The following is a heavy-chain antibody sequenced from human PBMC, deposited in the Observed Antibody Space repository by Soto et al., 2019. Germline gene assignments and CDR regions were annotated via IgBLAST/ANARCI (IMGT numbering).Heavy chain of an antibody. Sequence: HPGGSLRLSCAASGFTFSEHSMIWVRQAPGKGLEWLSYVGRTIGVMSYAESVKGRFTSSRDNAESSLYLQMNSLRAEDTAVYYCARVSCCGLGQLYYMDVWGRGTTVTVSS. D-gene: IGHD2-15*01. CDR2: VGRTIGVM. CDR3: ARVSCCGLGQLYYMDV. V-gene: IGHV3-48*01. CDR1: GFTFSEHS. J-gene: IGHJ6*03.